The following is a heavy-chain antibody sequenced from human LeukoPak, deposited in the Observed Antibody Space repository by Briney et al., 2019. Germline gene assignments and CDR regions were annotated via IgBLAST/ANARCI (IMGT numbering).Heavy chain of an antibody. CDR2: ISSSSSYI. J-gene: IGHJ4*02. CDR1: GFTFSSYS. D-gene: IGHD5-12*01. CDR3: ATDPTVATIRPYFDY. V-gene: IGHV3-21*01. Sequence: GGSLRLSCAASGFTFSSYSMNWVRQAPRKGLEWVSSISSSSSYIYYADSVKGRFTISRDNAKNSLYLQMNSLRAEDTAVYYCATDPTVATIRPYFDYWGQGTLVTVSS.